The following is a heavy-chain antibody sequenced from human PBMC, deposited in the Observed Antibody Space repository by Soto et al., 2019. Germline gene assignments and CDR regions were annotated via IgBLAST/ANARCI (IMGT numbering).Heavy chain of an antibody. Sequence: QVQLVQSGAEVKKPGSSVKVSCKASGGTFSSYTISWVRQAPGQGLEWLGRIIPILGIANYAQKFQGRVTITADKSTSTAYMALSSLRSEDTAVYYCARDSHSYGLRAFHYWGQGTLVTVSS. V-gene: IGHV1-69*08. J-gene: IGHJ4*02. CDR1: GGTFSSYT. D-gene: IGHD5-18*01. CDR3: ARDSHSYGLRAFHY. CDR2: IIPILGIA.